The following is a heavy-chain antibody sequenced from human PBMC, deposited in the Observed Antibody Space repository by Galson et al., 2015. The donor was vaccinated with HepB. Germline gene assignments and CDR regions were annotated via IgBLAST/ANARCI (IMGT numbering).Heavy chain of an antibody. CDR2: ISGSGGST. J-gene: IGHJ4*02. Sequence: SLRLSCAASGFTFSSYAMSWVRQAPGKGLEWVSAISGSGGSTYYADSVKGRFTISRDNSKNTLYLQMNSLRAEDTAVYYCAVGVVVVAATSTDYWGQGTLVTVSS. D-gene: IGHD2-15*01. V-gene: IGHV3-23*01. CDR1: GFTFSSYA. CDR3: AVGVVVVAATSTDY.